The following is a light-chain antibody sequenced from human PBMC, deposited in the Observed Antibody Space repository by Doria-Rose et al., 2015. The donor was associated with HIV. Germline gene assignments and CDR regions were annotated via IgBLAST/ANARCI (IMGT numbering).Light chain of an antibody. V-gene: IGKV3-20*01. CDR1: QSFSSTY. CDR3: HQYGTAWT. Sequence: TQSPGILSLSPGERATLSCRASQSFSSTYLAWYQQKPGQAPSLLIYDGSTRATGIPDRISASGSGTDFTHTINRLEPEDFALYYCHQYGTAWTFGQGTKVEI. J-gene: IGKJ1*01. CDR2: DGS.